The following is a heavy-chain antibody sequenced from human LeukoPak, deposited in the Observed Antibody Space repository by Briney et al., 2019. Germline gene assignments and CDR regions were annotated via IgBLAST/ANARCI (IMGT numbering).Heavy chain of an antibody. V-gene: IGHV3-66*01. D-gene: IGHD2-15*01. Sequence: PGGSLRLSCAASGFTVSSNYRSWVRQARGKGLEGGSVIYSGGSTYYADSVKGRFTISRDNSKNTLYLQMNSLRAEDTAVYYCARATYCSGGSCYSATVLDPWGQGTLVTVSS. CDR2: IYSGGST. CDR1: GFTVSSNY. CDR3: ARATYCSGGSCYSATVLDP. J-gene: IGHJ5*02.